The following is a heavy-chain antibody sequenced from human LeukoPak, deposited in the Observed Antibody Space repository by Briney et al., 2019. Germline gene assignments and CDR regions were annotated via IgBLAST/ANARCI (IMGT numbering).Heavy chain of an antibody. CDR2: TSADKGNT. CDR1: GYTFNNYG. Sequence: ASVKVSCKASGYTFNNYGISWVRQAPGQGLKWMGWTSADKGNTNYAQKFQGRVTMSTDTSTNTAYMELRSLRSDDTAVYYCARDDLPLLWLNVGVFDTWGQGTMVTVSS. J-gene: IGHJ3*02. CDR3: ARDDLPLLWLNVGVFDT. V-gene: IGHV1-18*01. D-gene: IGHD3-10*01.